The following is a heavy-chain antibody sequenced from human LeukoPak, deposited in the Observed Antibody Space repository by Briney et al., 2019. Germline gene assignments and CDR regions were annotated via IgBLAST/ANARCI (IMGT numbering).Heavy chain of an antibody. V-gene: IGHV3-30*18. J-gene: IGHJ3*02. Sequence: GSLRLSCAASGFTFSSYGMHWVRQAPGKGLEWVAVISYDGSNKYYADSVKGRFTISRDNSKNTLYLQMDSLRAEDTAVYYCAKDRYCSGGSCYSGAFDIWGQGTMVTVSS. CDR2: ISYDGSNK. D-gene: IGHD2-15*01. CDR1: GFTFSSYG. CDR3: AKDRYCSGGSCYSGAFDI.